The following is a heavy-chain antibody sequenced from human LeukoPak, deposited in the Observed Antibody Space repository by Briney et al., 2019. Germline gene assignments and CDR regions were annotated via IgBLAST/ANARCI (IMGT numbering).Heavy chain of an antibody. CDR2: ISGSAGGT. CDR3: AKVSKDYYYYMDV. CDR1: GFTFSSSA. J-gene: IGHJ6*03. Sequence: PGGSLRLSCGSCGFTFSSSAMRWVRQAPGKGLEWVSAISGSAGGTYYADSVRGRLTISRDNSKNTLYLQMNGLRAEETAVYYCAKVSKDYYYYMDVWGKGTTVTVSS. V-gene: IGHV3-23*01. D-gene: IGHD4-11*01.